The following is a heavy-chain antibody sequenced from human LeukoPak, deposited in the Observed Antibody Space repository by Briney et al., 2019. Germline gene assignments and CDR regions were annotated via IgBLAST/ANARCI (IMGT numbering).Heavy chain of an antibody. CDR1: GYTFTNYG. Sequence: ASVKVSCKASGYTFTNYGISWVRQAPGQGLEWMGWISAYNGNTNYALKLQGRVTMTTDTSTSTAYMELRSLRSDDTAVYYCARGVGGPPGYSGYDYDASDIWGQGTMVTVSS. V-gene: IGHV1-18*01. CDR2: ISAYNGNT. CDR3: ARGVGGPPGYSGYDYDASDI. J-gene: IGHJ3*02. D-gene: IGHD5-12*01.